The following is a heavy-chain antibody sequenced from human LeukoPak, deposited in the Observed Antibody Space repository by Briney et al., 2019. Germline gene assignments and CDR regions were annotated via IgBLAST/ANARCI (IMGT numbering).Heavy chain of an antibody. CDR2: ISSSGSTI. D-gene: IGHD3-9*01. CDR3: ARDHLNYDILTGILDY. CDR1: GFTFSNYY. Sequence: GGSLRLSCAASGFTFSNYYMSWIRQAPGKGLEWVSYISSSGSTIYYADSVKGRFTISRDNAKNSLYLQMNSLRAEDTAVYYCARDHLNYDILTGILDYWGQGTLVTVSS. V-gene: IGHV3-11*01. J-gene: IGHJ4*02.